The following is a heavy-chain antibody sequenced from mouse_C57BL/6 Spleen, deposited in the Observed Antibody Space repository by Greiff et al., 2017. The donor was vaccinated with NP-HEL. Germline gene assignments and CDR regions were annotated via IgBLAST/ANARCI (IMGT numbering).Heavy chain of an antibody. J-gene: IGHJ2*01. Sequence: VQLKESGPGLVKPSQSLSLTCSVTGYSITSGYYWNWIRQFPGNKLEWMGYISYDGSNNYNPSLKNRISITRDTSKNQFFLKLNSVTTEDTATYYCAKEGNYYGSSKDWGQGTTLTVSS. CDR1: GYSITSGYY. D-gene: IGHD1-1*01. CDR2: ISYDGSN. V-gene: IGHV3-6*01. CDR3: AKEGNYYGSSKD.